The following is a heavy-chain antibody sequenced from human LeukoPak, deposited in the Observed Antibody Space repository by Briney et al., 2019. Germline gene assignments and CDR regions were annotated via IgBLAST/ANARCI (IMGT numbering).Heavy chain of an antibody. J-gene: IGHJ3*02. V-gene: IGHV3-21*01. CDR2: ISSSSNYI. D-gene: IGHD4-17*01. CDR3: AREPMTTAILDAFDI. Sequence: GGSLRLSCAASGSTFSSYTMNWVRQAPGKGLEWVSSISSSSNYIYYADSVKGRFTISRDSAKNSLYLQTNSLRAEDTAVYYCAREPMTTAILDAFDIWGQGTMVTVSS. CDR1: GSTFSSYT.